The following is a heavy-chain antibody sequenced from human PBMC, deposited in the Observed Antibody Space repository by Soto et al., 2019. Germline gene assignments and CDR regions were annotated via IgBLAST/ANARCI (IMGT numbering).Heavy chain of an antibody. CDR2: FDPEDGET. CDR3: ATLGYCISTSCLNWFDP. J-gene: IGHJ5*02. D-gene: IGHD2-2*01. V-gene: IGHV1-24*01. Sequence: ASVKVSCKASGYTFTSHYIHWVRQAPGKGLEWMGGFDPEDGETIYAQKFQGRVTMTEDTSTDTAYMELSSLRSEDTAVYYCATLGYCISTSCLNWFDPWGQGTLVTVSS. CDR1: GYTFTSHY.